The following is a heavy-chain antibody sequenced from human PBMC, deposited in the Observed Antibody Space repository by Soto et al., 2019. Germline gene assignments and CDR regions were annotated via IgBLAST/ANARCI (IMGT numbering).Heavy chain of an antibody. J-gene: IGHJ2*01. CDR2: INDRGSI. D-gene: IGHD3-9*01. CDR1: GGSFSGYY. V-gene: IGHV4-34*01. Sequence: QVQLQQWGAGPLRPLETLSLTCGVSGGSFSGYYWAWIRQSPGKGLEWIGEINDRGSINYNPTMKSRFSISVDMSKNHYSLNMRSVTAADTTLYYCARESHDILTGPPWIWYFDLWGRGTLVTVSS. CDR3: ARESHDILTGPPWIWYFDL.